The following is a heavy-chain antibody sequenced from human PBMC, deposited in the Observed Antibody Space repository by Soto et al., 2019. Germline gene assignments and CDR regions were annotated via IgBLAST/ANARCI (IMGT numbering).Heavy chain of an antibody. V-gene: IGHV4-39*02. CDR1: GGSISSSSYY. Sequence: SETLSLTCTVSGGSISSSSYYWGWIRQPPGKGLEWIGSIYYSGSTYYNPSLKSRVTISVDTSKNQFSLKLSSVTAADTAVYYCARDYRDTAGYYYGMDVCGQGTKVTVYS. CDR2: IYYSGST. D-gene: IGHD1-26*01. CDR3: ARDYRDTAGYYYGMDV. J-gene: IGHJ6*02.